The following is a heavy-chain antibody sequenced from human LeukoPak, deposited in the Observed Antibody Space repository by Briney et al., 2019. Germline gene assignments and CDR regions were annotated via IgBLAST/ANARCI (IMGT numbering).Heavy chain of an antibody. CDR1: GGSISSGDYY. V-gene: IGHV4-30-4*01. CDR2: IYYSGST. Sequence: PSETLSLTCTVSGGSISSGDYYWRWIRQPPGKGLEWIGYIYYSGSTYYNPSLKSRVTISVDTSKNQFSLKLSSVTAADTAVYYCARDFRDGSGQGYYYYGMDVWGQGATVTVSS. D-gene: IGHD3-22*01. CDR3: ARDFRDGSGQGYYYYGMDV. J-gene: IGHJ6*02.